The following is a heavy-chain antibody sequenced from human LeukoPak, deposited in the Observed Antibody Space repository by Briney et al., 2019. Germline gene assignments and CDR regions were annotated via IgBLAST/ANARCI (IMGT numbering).Heavy chain of an antibody. CDR3: ARDRSYDFWSGYSTPDY. D-gene: IGHD3-3*01. V-gene: IGHV3-23*01. J-gene: IGHJ4*02. CDR1: GFTFSTYA. CDR2: ISGSGDYT. Sequence: GGSLRLSCAASGFTFSTYAMSWVRQAPGKGLEWVSGISGSGDYTYYADSVKGRFTISRDNSKNTLDLQMNSLRAEDTAVYYCARDRSYDFWSGYSTPDYWGQGTLVTVSS.